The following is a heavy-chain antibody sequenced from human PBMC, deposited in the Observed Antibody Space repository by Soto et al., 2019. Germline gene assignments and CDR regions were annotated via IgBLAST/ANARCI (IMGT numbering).Heavy chain of an antibody. CDR2: IHSSGST. J-gene: IGHJ5*02. CDR3: ARDQGVAAAGITWFDP. D-gene: IGHD6-13*01. V-gene: IGHV4-4*07. Sequence: TSETLSLTCTVSGASMNSYHWSWIRQPAGKGLEWIGHIHSSGSTNYNPSLKSRATMSVDTSKNQLSLRLMSLTAADTAVYYRARDQGVAAAGITWFDPWGQGSLVTVSS. CDR1: GASMNSYH.